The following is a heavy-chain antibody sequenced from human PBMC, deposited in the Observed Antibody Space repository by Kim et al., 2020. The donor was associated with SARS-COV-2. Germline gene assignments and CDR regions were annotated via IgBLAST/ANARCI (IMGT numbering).Heavy chain of an antibody. D-gene: IGHD6-6*01. CDR2: INHSGST. CDR1: GGSFSGYY. J-gene: IGHJ4*02. CDR3: AIGRGLIAARPYYFDY. V-gene: IGHV4-34*01. Sequence: SETLSLTCAVYGGSFSGYYWSWIRQPPGKGLEWIGEINHSGSTNYNPSLKSRVTISVDTSKNQFSLKLSSVTAADTAVYYCAIGRGLIAARPYYFDYWGQGTLVTVSS.